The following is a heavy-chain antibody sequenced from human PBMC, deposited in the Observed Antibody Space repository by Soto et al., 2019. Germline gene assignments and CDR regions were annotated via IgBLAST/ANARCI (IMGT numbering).Heavy chain of an antibody. CDR3: ARSTGDPPSDFDY. D-gene: IGHD7-27*01. J-gene: IGHJ4*02. V-gene: IGHV3-48*03. CDR2: ISSSGSTI. CDR1: GFTFSSYE. Sequence: ESGGGLVQPGGSLRLSCAASGFTFSSYEMNWVRQAPGKGLEWVSYISSSGSTIYYADSVKGRFTISRDNAKNSLYLQMNSLRAEDTAVYYCARSTGDPPSDFDYWGQGTLVTVSS.